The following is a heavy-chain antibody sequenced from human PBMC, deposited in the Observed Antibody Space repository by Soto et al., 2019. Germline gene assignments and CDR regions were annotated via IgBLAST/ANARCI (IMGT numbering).Heavy chain of an antibody. CDR1: GGSISSSSYY. V-gene: IGHV4-39*01. Sequence: QLQLQESGPGLVKPSETLSLTCTVSGGSISSSSYYWGWIRQPPGKGLEWIGSIYYSGSTYYNPSLKSRVTISVDTSKNQFSLKLSSVTAADTAVYYCARHRREYGSGPGYFQHWGQGTLVTVSS. CDR2: IYYSGST. J-gene: IGHJ1*01. CDR3: ARHRREYGSGPGYFQH. D-gene: IGHD3-10*01.